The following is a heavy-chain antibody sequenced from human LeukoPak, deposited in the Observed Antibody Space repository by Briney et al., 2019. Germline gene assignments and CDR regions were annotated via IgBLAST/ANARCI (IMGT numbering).Heavy chain of an antibody. V-gene: IGHV3-7*05. D-gene: IGHD6-13*01. CDR1: GFTFSTSW. Sequence: PGGSLRLSCAASGFTFSTSWMSWVRQAPGKGLEWVANIKQDGSEKYYVDSVKGRFTISRDNSKNSLYLHMNSLRVEDTALYFCAKDRYSSSWYTIDYWGQGTLVTVSS. J-gene: IGHJ4*02. CDR3: AKDRYSSSWYTIDY. CDR2: IKQDGSEK.